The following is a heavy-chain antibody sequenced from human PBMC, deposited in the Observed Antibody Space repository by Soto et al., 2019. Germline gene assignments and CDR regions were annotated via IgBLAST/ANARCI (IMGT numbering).Heavy chain of an antibody. CDR2: IDPSDSYT. D-gene: IGHD1-26*01. Sequence: GESLKISCKGSGYNFTNYWISWVRQMPGKGLEWMGRIDPSDSYTNYSPSFQGHVTFSTDKSISTANLQWSSLKASDTAIYYCATTLPPSGRSFFSRFDPWGQGTLVTVSS. J-gene: IGHJ5*02. CDR3: ATTLPPSGRSFFSRFDP. V-gene: IGHV5-10-1*01. CDR1: GYNFTNYW.